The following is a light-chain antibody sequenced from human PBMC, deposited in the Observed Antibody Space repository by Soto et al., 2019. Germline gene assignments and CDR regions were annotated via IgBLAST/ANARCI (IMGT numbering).Light chain of an antibody. V-gene: IGKV1-5*01. Sequence: DIQMTQSPSTLSASVGDRVTITCRASQSISSWLAWYQQKPGKAPKLLIHDASSLHSGVPSRFGGSGSGTEFTLTISSLQPDDFATYYCQRYNSFSSFGPGTTVDIK. J-gene: IGKJ3*01. CDR3: QRYNSFSS. CDR2: DAS. CDR1: QSISSW.